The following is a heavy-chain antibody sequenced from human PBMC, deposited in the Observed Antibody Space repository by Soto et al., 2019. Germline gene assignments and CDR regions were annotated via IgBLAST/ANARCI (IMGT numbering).Heavy chain of an antibody. CDR2: ISYDGSNK. Sequence: GSLRLSCAASGFTFSSYAMHWVRQAPGKGLEWVAVISYDGSNKYYADSVKGRFTISRDNSKNTLYLQMNSLRAEDTAVYYCARELSGGATSFDYWGQGTLVTVSS. D-gene: IGHD1-26*01. V-gene: IGHV3-30-3*01. CDR3: ARELSGGATSFDY. J-gene: IGHJ4*02. CDR1: GFTFSSYA.